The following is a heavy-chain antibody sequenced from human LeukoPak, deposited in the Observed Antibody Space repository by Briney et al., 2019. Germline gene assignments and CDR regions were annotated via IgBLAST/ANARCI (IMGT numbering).Heavy chain of an antibody. Sequence: PGGSLRLSCAASGFTFSDYYMTWVRQAPGKGLEWVSSIIVSGATYYADSVKGRFTISRDSFRGMLFLQMDSLRVEDTAVYFCAKGSVGNADFASWGQGALVTVSS. V-gene: IGHV3-23*01. D-gene: IGHD6-25*01. CDR3: AKGSVGNADFAS. CDR1: GFTFSDYY. J-gene: IGHJ4*02. CDR2: IIVSGAT.